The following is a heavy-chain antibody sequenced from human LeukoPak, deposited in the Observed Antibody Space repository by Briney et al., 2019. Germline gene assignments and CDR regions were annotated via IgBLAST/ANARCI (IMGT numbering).Heavy chain of an antibody. J-gene: IGHJ4*02. CDR3: ARDDYGGVDY. D-gene: IGHD4-17*01. V-gene: IGHV3-21*01. Sequence: GGSLRLSCAASGFTFSSYEMNWVRQAPGKGLEWVSSISSSSTYIYYADSVKGRFTISRDNAKNSLYLQMNSLRAEDTAVYYCARDDYGGVDYWGQGTLVTVSS. CDR1: GFTFSSYE. CDR2: ISSSSTYI.